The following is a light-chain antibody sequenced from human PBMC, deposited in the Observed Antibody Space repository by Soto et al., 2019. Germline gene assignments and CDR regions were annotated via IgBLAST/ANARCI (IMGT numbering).Light chain of an antibody. CDR1: QTISSW. CDR3: QHYNSYSEA. Sequence: DIQMTQSPSTLSGSVGDRFTITCMASQTISSWLSWYQQKPGKAPKLLIYKASTLKSGVPSRFSGSGSGTEFTLTISSLQPDDFATYYCQHYNSYSEAFGPGTKVDIK. CDR2: KAS. V-gene: IGKV1-5*03. J-gene: IGKJ1*01.